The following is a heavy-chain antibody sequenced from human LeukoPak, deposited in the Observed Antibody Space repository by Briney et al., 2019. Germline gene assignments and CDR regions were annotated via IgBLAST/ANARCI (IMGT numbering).Heavy chain of an antibody. V-gene: IGHV3-48*02. CDR1: GFTSINYA. J-gene: IGHJ4*02. Sequence: GSLRLSCAASGFTSINYAMNWVRQAPGRGLEWVSYITSRSSSIYYADSVKGRFTISRDNAQNSLYLQMNSLRDEDTAVYYCARDSRFGKLLIPYFDYWGQGTLVTVSS. CDR2: ITSRSSSI. D-gene: IGHD3-10*01. CDR3: ARDSRFGKLLIPYFDY.